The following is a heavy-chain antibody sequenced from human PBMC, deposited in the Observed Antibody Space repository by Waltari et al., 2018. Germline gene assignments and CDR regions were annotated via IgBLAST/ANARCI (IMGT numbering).Heavy chain of an antibody. V-gene: IGHV3-30-3*01. CDR3: ARDRGY. CDR1: GFTFSSYA. CDR2: ISYDGSNK. J-gene: IGHJ4*02. Sequence: QVQLVESGGGVVQPGRSLSLSCAASGFTFSSYAMHWVRQAPGKGLEWVAVISYDGSNKYYADSVKGRFTISRDNSKNTLYLQMNSLRAEDTAVYYCARDRGYWGQGTLVTVSS.